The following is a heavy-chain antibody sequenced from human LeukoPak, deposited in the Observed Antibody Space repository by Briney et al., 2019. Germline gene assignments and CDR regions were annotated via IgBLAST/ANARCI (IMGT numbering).Heavy chain of an antibody. J-gene: IGHJ4*02. D-gene: IGHD2-2*01. Sequence: SETLSLTCAVSGGSISSSNWWSWVRQPPGKGLEWIGEIYHSGSTNYNPSLKSRVTISVDKSKNQFSLKLSSVTAADTAVYYCARDGAGYCSSTSCYYISWGQGTLVTVSS. CDR1: GGSISSSNW. V-gene: IGHV4-4*02. CDR3: ARDGAGYCSSTSCYYIS. CDR2: IYHSGST.